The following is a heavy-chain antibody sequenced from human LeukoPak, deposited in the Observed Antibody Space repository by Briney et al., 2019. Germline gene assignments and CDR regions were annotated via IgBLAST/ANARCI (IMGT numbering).Heavy chain of an antibody. V-gene: IGHV3-74*01. D-gene: IGHD1-26*01. CDR2: INEDGRTT. CDR1: GFTFSSNW. J-gene: IGHJ4*02. Sequence: GGSLRLSCAASGFTFSSNWMHWVRQAPGKGLVWVSRINEDGRTTNYADSVKGRFTISRDNAKNTLDLQMNSLRAEDTAVCYCVRDLGGRPGHWGQGTLVTVSS. CDR3: VRDLGGRPGH.